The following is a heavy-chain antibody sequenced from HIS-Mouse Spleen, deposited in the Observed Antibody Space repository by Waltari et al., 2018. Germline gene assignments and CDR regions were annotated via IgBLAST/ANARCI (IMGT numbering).Heavy chain of an antibody. CDR3: AREIPYSSSWYDWYFDL. CDR1: GGSISSSSYY. CDR2: IDYSGST. J-gene: IGHJ2*01. Sequence: QLQLQESGPGLVKPSETLSLTCTVSGGSISSSSYYWGWIRQPPGKGLGWIGGIDYSGSTYYNPSLKSRVTISVDTSKNQFSLKLSSVTAADTAVYYCAREIPYSSSWYDWYFDLWGRGTLVTVSS. V-gene: IGHV4-39*07. D-gene: IGHD6-13*01.